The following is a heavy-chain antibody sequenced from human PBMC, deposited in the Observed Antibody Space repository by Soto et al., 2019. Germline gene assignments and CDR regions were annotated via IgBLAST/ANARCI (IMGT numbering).Heavy chain of an antibody. D-gene: IGHD2-2*02. CDR3: AHVTIWGSSTSCYTEGFDY. CDR2: ISAGGST. V-gene: IGHV3-23*01. J-gene: IGHJ4*02. Sequence: GGSRRLACRASGFTFSDYAMSGVRQPPGKRVQWVSVISAGGSTYYADSVKRRFTVSRADSKKTLYLQMSSLRAEDTAVGYCAHVTIWGSSTSCYTEGFDYWGQG. CDR1: GFTFSDYA.